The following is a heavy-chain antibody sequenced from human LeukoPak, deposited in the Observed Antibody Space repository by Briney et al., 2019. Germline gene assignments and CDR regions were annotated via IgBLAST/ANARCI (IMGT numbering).Heavy chain of an antibody. CDR1: GGSISSSSYY. CDR2: IYYSGST. V-gene: IGHV4-39*07. D-gene: IGHD5-18*01. Sequence: SETLCLTCTVSGGSISSSSYYWGWIRQPPGKGLEWIGSIYYSGSTYYNPSLKSRVTISVDTSKNQFSLKLSSVTAADTAVYYCARDVPIRYSYGYDAFDIWGQGTMVTVSS. CDR3: ARDVPIRYSYGYDAFDI. J-gene: IGHJ3*02.